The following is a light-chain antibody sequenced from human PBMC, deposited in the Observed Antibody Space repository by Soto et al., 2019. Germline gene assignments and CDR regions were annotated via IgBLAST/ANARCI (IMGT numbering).Light chain of an antibody. CDR3: QKYNSVTLT. CDR1: QSISSY. V-gene: IGKV1-39*01. J-gene: IGKJ4*01. CDR2: AAS. Sequence: DIQRTQSPSSLSASVGYRVTITCRASQSISSYLKWYQQKPGKAPKILIYAASSLQSGVPSRFSGSGSGTDFTLTISSLQNEDVATYYCQKYNSVTLTFGGGTKVDIK.